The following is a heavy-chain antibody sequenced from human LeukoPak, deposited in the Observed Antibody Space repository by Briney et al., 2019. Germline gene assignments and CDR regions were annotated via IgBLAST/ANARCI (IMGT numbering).Heavy chain of an antibody. V-gene: IGHV3-21*01. CDR2: ITGGGTFT. CDR3: VTGDNPDYTWENHRLDAFDI. D-gene: IGHD3-16*01. J-gene: IGHJ3*02. Sequence: GGSLTLSCEASGFSFSQHSMGWVRLAPRKGLELVSSITGGGTFTFYADSVKGRFTVSRDNANNLLVLQLHSLRADDTAIYYCVTGDNPDYTWENHRLDAFDIWGQGTMVTVSS. CDR1: GFSFSQHS.